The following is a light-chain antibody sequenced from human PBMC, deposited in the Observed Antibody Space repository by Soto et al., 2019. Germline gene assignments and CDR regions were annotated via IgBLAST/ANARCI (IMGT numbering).Light chain of an antibody. V-gene: IGKV3-11*01. CDR3: QQRSNWPPIT. Sequence: EIVLTQSPATLSLSPGERATLSCRTSQSVSNYLAWYQQKPGQAPRLLIYDASNRATGIPARFSGSGSGTDFTLTISSLEPEDFASYDCQQRSNWPPITFGQGTRLEIK. J-gene: IGKJ5*01. CDR2: DAS. CDR1: QSVSNY.